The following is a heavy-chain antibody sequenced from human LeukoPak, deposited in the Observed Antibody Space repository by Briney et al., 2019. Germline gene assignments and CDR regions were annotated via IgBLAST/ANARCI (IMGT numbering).Heavy chain of an antibody. Sequence: SVKVSCKASGGTFSSYAISWVRQAPGQGLEWRGGIIPLFGTANYAQKFQGRVTITADESTSTAYMELSSLRSEDTAVYYCARDTTGTSGIWGQGTMVTVSS. V-gene: IGHV1-69*13. CDR1: GGTFSSYA. D-gene: IGHD1-1*01. J-gene: IGHJ3*02. CDR2: IIPLFGTA. CDR3: ARDTTGTSGI.